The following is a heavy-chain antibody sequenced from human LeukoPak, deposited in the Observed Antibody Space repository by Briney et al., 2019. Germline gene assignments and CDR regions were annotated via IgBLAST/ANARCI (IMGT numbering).Heavy chain of an antibody. CDR2: INPNSGGT. CDR3: ARDLEVVVAATSYNWFDP. Sequence: ASVKVSCKASGYTFTGYYMHWVRQAPGQGLEWMGWINPNSGGTNYAQKFQGRVTMTRDTSISTAYMELSRLRSDDTAVYYCARDLEVVVAATSYNWFDPWGQGTLVTVSS. V-gene: IGHV1-2*02. D-gene: IGHD2-15*01. J-gene: IGHJ5*02. CDR1: GYTFTGYY.